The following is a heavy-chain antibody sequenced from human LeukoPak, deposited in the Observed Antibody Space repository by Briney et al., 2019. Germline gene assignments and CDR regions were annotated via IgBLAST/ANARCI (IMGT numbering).Heavy chain of an antibody. CDR1: GYTFTSYD. D-gene: IGHD6-13*01. CDR3: ARRYSSSWYEVMHLSGSYYYYMDV. J-gene: IGHJ6*03. Sequence: GASVKVSCKASGYTFTSYDLNWVRQTTGQGLEWMGIINPSGGSTSYAQKFQGRVTMTRNTSISTAYMELSSLRSEDTAVYYCARRYSSSWYEVMHLSGSYYYYMDVWGKGTTVTISS. CDR2: INPSGGST. V-gene: IGHV1-8*02.